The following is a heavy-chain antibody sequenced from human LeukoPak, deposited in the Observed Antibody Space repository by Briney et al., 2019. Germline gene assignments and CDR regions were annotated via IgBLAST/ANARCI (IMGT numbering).Heavy chain of an antibody. CDR1: GFTFSSYA. CDR3: AKDRSGYDYYGQYYFDY. Sequence: GGSLRLSCAASGFTFSSYAMSWVRQAPGKGLEWVSAISGSGGSTYYADPVKGRFTISRDNSKNTLYLQMNSLRAEDTALYYCAKDRSGYDYYGQYYFDYWGQGTPVTVSS. CDR2: ISGSGGST. D-gene: IGHD5-12*01. V-gene: IGHV3-23*01. J-gene: IGHJ4*02.